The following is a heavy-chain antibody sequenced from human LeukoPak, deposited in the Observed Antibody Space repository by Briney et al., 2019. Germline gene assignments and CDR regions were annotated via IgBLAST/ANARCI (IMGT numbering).Heavy chain of an antibody. CDR1: GFTFTGYY. CDR3: ARGLSGPYYYYYMDV. CDR2: INPNNGDT. D-gene: IGHD2-15*01. J-gene: IGHJ6*03. V-gene: IGHV1-2*02. Sequence: ASVKVFCKASGFTFTGYYIHWVRQAPGQGLEWMGWINPNNGDTNYAQKFQGRVTMTRDTSISTAYMEMSRLRSDDTAVYYCARGLSGPYYYYYMDVWGKGTSVTVSS.